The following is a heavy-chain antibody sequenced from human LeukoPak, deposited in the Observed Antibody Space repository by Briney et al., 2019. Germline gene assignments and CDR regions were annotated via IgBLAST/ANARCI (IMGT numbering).Heavy chain of an antibody. J-gene: IGHJ4*02. Sequence: GGSLRLSCAASGFTFRGYWMHWVRQAPGKGLVWVSCIKSDGSFTSIADSAKGRFTISRDNAKNTVYLQMNSLRAEDTAVYYCVCDNRSYNFDYWGQGTLVTVSS. CDR2: IKSDGSFT. D-gene: IGHD1-26*01. CDR3: VCDNRSYNFDY. CDR1: GFTFRGYW. V-gene: IGHV3-74*01.